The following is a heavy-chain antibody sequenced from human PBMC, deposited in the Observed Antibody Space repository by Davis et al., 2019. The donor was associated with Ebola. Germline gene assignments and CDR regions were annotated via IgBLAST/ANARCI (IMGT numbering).Heavy chain of an antibody. CDR3: ARMKTDGYSPTIDY. Sequence: SETLSLTCTVSNSSISSYFWSWIRQPPGKGLEWVGYVYYTGSTNYNPSLKSRLTMSIDTSKNQFSLKLSSVTAADTAVYYCARMKTDGYSPTIDYWGQGTLVTVSS. J-gene: IGHJ4*02. CDR2: VYYTGST. CDR1: NSSISSYF. D-gene: IGHD5-24*01. V-gene: IGHV4-59*12.